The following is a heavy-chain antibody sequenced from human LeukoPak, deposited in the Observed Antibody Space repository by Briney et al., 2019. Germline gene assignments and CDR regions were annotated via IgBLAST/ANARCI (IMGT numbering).Heavy chain of an antibody. Sequence: GGSLRLSCAASGFTFSDNYMSWIRQSPGKGLEWVSYISTTSGFTKYADSVKGRFTISRDNAKNSVYLQMNSLSVEDTAVYYCARHGSGNYASYWGQGTLVTVSS. CDR3: ARHGSGNYASY. D-gene: IGHD3-10*01. V-gene: IGHV3-11*06. CDR1: GFTFSDNY. CDR2: ISTTSGFT. J-gene: IGHJ4*02.